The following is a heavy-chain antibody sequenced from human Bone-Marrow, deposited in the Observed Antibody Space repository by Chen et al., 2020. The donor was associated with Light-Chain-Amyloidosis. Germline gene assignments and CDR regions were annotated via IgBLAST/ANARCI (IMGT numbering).Heavy chain of an antibody. V-gene: IGHV3-15*01. CDR2: SKSKTDGWTR. J-gene: IGHJ4*02. CDR1: GFTFSEAW. D-gene: IGHD3-16*01. Sequence: EVYLVESGGSLVKPGGSLTLSCAASGFTFSEAWMSGVRQAPGKGLEWVGRSKSKTDGWTRDYAAPVKGRFTISRDDSKKTVSLQMSSLKIEDTGVYYCTTEGVLWGQGTRVTVSS. CDR3: TTEGVL.